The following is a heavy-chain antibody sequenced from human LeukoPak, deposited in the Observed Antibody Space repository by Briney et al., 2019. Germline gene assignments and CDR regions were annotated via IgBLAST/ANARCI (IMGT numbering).Heavy chain of an antibody. CDR3: ARSYYYGMDV. CDR1: GFTFSSYT. V-gene: IGHV3-23*01. Sequence: GGSLRLSCAASGFTFSSYTMSWVRQAPGKGLEWVSGISGSGDSRYYADSVKGRFTISRDNAKNSLYLQMNSLRAEDTAVYYCARSYYYGMDVWGQGTTVTVSS. CDR2: ISGSGDSR. J-gene: IGHJ6*02.